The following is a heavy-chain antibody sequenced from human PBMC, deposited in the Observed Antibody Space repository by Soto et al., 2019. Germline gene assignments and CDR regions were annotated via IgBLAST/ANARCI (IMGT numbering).Heavy chain of an antibody. J-gene: IGHJ4*03. Sequence: QVQLQESGPGLVKPSQTLSLTCSVSGDSIRGGGHYWNWISQFPGKGLEWIGYVYHSGSTHYNPSLRGRLTISIDTSKNQCSLRLISVTAADTALYYCARDTGLAPTVWGYWGHGTQVTVSS. CDR2: VYHSGST. CDR3: ARDTGLAPTVWGY. D-gene: IGHD7-27*01. CDR1: GDSIRGGGHY. V-gene: IGHV4-31*03.